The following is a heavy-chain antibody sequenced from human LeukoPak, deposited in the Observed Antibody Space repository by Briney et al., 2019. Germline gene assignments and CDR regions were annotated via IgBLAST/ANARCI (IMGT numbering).Heavy chain of an antibody. Sequence: SETLSLTCTVSGGSISSYYGSWIRQPAGKGLEWIGCIYTSGRTNYNPSLKSRVTMSGDTSKNQFSRKLSSVTAADTAVYYCASGVSGYYFFDYWGQGTLVTVSS. D-gene: IGHD3-22*01. J-gene: IGHJ4*02. CDR3: ASGVSGYYFFDY. CDR1: GGSISSYY. CDR2: IYTSGRT. V-gene: IGHV4-4*07.